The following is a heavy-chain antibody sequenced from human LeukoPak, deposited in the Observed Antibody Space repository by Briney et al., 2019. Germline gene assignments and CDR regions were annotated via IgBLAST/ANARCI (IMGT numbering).Heavy chain of an antibody. V-gene: IGHV3-30*03. CDR2: ISYDGSNK. Sequence: GGSLRLSCAASGFTFSSYGMHWVRQAPGKGLEWVAVISYDGSNKYYADSVKGRFTISRDNSKNTLYLQMNSLRAEDTAVYYCARGRGLGVVSPYFDYWGQGTLVTVSS. CDR1: GFTFSSYG. CDR3: ARGRGLGVVSPYFDY. D-gene: IGHD3-3*01. J-gene: IGHJ4*02.